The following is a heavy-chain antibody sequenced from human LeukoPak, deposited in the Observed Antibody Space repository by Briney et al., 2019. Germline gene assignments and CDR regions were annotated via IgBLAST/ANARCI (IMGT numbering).Heavy chain of an antibody. Sequence: GGSLRLSCAGSGFSFSDYFMSWVSQAPGKGLEWVSYISSSGSATTYADSVRGRFTVSRDNAMNSLYLQMNSLRAEDTAVYYCARDRTGLLGVAPDYWGQGTLVTVSS. CDR2: ISSSGSAT. CDR3: ARDRTGLLGVAPDY. V-gene: IGHV3-11*01. CDR1: GFSFSDYF. D-gene: IGHD3-3*01. J-gene: IGHJ4*02.